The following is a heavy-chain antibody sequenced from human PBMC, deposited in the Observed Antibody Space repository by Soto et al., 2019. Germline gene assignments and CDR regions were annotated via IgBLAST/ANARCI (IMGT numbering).Heavy chain of an antibody. CDR3: ARDSSPLMSSWYDAFDI. V-gene: IGHV6-1*01. CDR1: GDSVSSNSAA. J-gene: IGHJ3*02. CDR2: TYYRSKWYN. Sequence: KQSQTLSLTCAISGDSVSSNSAAWNWIRQSPSRGLEWLGRTYYRSKWYNDYAVSVKSRITINPDTSKNQFSLQLNSVTPEDTAVYYCARDSSPLMSSWYDAFDIWGQGTMVTVSS. D-gene: IGHD6-13*01.